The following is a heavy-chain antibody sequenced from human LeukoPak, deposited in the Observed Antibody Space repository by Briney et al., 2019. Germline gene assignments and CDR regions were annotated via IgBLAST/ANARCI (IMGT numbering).Heavy chain of an antibody. CDR2: TYYTGSP. V-gene: IGHV4-39*01. J-gene: IGHJ4*02. CDR1: GGSINSNSYY. CDR3: ARHRPTGGAGSYYRSFDY. D-gene: IGHD3-10*01. Sequence: KPSETLSLTCTVSGGSINSNSYYWDWIRQPPGKGLEWIGTTYYTGSPNYNPSLKSRVTISVDTSTNQFSLRLTSVTAADMAVYYCARHRPTGGAGSYYRSFDYWGQGTLVTVSS.